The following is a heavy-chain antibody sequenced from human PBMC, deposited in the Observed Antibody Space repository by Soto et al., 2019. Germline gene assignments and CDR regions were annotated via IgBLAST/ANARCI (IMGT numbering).Heavy chain of an antibody. Sequence: GGSLRLSCAASGFTFSSYSMNWVRQAPGKGLEWVSYISSSSTIYYADSVKGRFTISRDNAKNSLYVQMNSLRAEDTAVYYCARAQLRFLELGFDPWGQGTLVTVSS. D-gene: IGHD3-3*01. CDR3: ARAQLRFLELGFDP. CDR2: ISSSSTI. V-gene: IGHV3-48*01. CDR1: GFTFSSYS. J-gene: IGHJ5*02.